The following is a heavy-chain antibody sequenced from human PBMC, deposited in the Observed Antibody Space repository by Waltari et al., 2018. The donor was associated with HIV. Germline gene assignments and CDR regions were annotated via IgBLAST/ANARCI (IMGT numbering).Heavy chain of an antibody. CDR3: ARRQSGKYVKY. Sequence: DEQLVESGGGFVQPGESVRLSCVVSGFALRGYSMNWVRQAPGKGLEWIAYITSSSSTIYYADSVRGRFTISRDNANNSLYLQMSSLRAEDTAVYYCARRQSGKYVKYWGQGTPVTVS. D-gene: IGHD1-26*01. CDR1: GFALRGYS. V-gene: IGHV3-48*01. J-gene: IGHJ4*02. CDR2: ITSSSSTI.